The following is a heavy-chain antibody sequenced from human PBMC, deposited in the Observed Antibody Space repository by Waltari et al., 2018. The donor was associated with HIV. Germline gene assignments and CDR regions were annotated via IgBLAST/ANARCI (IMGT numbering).Heavy chain of an antibody. J-gene: IGHJ6*02. CDR3: AKGPDYGGYSYYSYGLDV. Sequence: EVQLVESGGGLVQSGRSLRLSCVASGFTFHEHAMHWVRQAPGKGLGWVSGRSSNSGARAYVDSVKGRFTISRDNAKNSLYLQMNSLRPEDTALYFCAKGPDYGGYSYYSYGLDVWGPGTTVTVS. CDR2: RSSNSGAR. CDR1: GFTFHEHA. V-gene: IGHV3-9*01. D-gene: IGHD4-17*01.